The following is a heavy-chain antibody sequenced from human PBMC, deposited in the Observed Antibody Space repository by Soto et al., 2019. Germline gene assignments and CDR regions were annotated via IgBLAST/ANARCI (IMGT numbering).Heavy chain of an antibody. J-gene: IGHJ6*02. CDR1: GGSISSSNW. CDR2: IYHSGST. CDR3: ARYLGGSYNDYYGMDV. V-gene: IGHV4-4*02. D-gene: IGHD1-26*01. Sequence: SETLALACAVSGGSISSSNWWSWVRQPPGKVLEWIGEIYHSGSTNYNPSLKSRVTISVDKSKNQFSLKLSSVTAADTAVYYCARYLGGSYNDYYGMDVWGQGTTVT.